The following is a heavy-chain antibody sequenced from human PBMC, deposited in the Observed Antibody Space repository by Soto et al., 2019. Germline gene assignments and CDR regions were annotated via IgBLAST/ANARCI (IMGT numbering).Heavy chain of an antibody. Sequence: GGSLRLSCAASGFTFSSYAMSWVRQAPGKGLEWVSAISGSGGSTYYADSVKGRFTISRDNSKNTLYLQMNSPRAEDTAVYYCAKGGEDSYGPNYYYYYGMDVWGQGTTVTVSS. V-gene: IGHV3-23*01. D-gene: IGHD5-18*01. CDR2: ISGSGGST. CDR1: GFTFSSYA. J-gene: IGHJ6*02. CDR3: AKGGEDSYGPNYYYYYGMDV.